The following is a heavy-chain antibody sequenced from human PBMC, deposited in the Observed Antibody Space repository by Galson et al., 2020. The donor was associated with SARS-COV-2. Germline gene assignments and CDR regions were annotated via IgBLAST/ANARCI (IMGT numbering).Heavy chain of an antibody. Sequence: GESLKISCAASEFTFSRDSWMMWVRQAPGKGLEWVAHIKVDETGIHYMDSVEGRFTISTDNANKSVFLQMNSLRVEDTAVYYCATGIGWHFNLWGRGTLVTVSS. D-gene: IGHD2-21*01. CDR2: IKVDETGI. CDR1: EFTFSRDSW. V-gene: IGHV3-7*01. CDR3: ATGIGWHFNL. J-gene: IGHJ2*01.